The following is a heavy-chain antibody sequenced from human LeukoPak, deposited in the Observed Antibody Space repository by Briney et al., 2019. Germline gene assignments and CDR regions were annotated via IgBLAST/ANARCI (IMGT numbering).Heavy chain of an antibody. J-gene: IGHJ4*02. CDR2: ISESGATR. V-gene: IGHV3-23*01. D-gene: IGHD1-1*01. CDR3: AKAPHSDNWSPNF. Sequence: GGSLRLSCAASGFTFSNFAMSWVRQAPGKGLEWVSVISESGATRNYADSVKGRFTISRDNSKNTRYLQMNSLRAEDTAVYYCAKAPHSDNWSPNFWGQGTLVTVSS. CDR1: GFTFSNFA.